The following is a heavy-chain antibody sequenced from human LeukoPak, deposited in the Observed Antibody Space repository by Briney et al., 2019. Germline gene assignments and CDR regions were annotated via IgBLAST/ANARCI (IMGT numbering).Heavy chain of an antibody. CDR3: ARTRSGCSTTNCYPYDMDV. Sequence: AVKVSCKASGGTFSSYAVSWVRQAPGQGLEWLGGIIPVFGAANYAQRFQGRLTVTADESTNTAYMDLSGLTSEDTGVYYCARTRSGCSTTNCYPYDMDVWGQGTTVAVSS. CDR2: IIPVFGAA. CDR1: GGTFSSYA. D-gene: IGHD2-2*01. J-gene: IGHJ6*03. V-gene: IGHV1-69*13.